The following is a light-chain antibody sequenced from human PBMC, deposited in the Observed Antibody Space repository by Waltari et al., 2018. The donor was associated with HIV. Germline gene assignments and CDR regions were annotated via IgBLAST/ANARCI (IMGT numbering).Light chain of an antibody. CDR3: AAWDDSLNGVV. CDR1: SSNIGRTT. J-gene: IGLJ2*01. CDR2: NNY. V-gene: IGLV1-44*01. Sequence: QSVLTQPPSASGTPGQRVTISCSGSSSNIGRTTVNWYQQLPGTAPKLLIYNNYQRPSGVPDRFSGSKSGTSASLAISGLQSEDEADYYCAAWDDSLNGVVFGGGTKLTVL.